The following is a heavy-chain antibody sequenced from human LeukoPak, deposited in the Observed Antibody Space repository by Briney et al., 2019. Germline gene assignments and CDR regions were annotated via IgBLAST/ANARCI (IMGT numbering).Heavy chain of an antibody. Sequence: ASVKASCTASGYTFTSYGISWVRQAPGQGLEWMGWISAYNGNTNYAQKLQGRVTMTTDTSTSTAYMELRSLRSDDTAVYYCARDRAVTTHSQERDFDYWGQGTLVTVSS. J-gene: IGHJ4*02. V-gene: IGHV1-18*01. CDR1: GYTFTSYG. D-gene: IGHD4-11*01. CDR2: ISAYNGNT. CDR3: ARDRAVTTHSQERDFDY.